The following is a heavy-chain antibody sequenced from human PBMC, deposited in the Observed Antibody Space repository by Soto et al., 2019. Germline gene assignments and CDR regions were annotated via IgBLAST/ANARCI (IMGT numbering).Heavy chain of an antibody. CDR2: ISYDGRNK. Sequence: QVQLVESGGGVVQTGRALRLSCAASGFTFSSYGMHWVRQAPGKGLEWVAVISYDGRNKYYADSVKGRFTIARDNSKNTLYLQMNSLRAEDTAVYYCYASDGDYIDYWGQVTMVNVSS. V-gene: IGHV3-30*03. CDR3: YASDGDYIDY. J-gene: IGHJ4*02. CDR1: GFTFSSYG. D-gene: IGHD4-17*01.